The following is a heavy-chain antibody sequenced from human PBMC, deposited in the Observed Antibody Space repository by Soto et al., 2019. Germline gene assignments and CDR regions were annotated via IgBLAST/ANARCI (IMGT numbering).Heavy chain of an antibody. Sequence: PGESLKISCKGSGYSFTSYWIAWVRQMPGKGLEWMGIIYPGDSDTRYSPSFQGQVTISVDKSISTAYLQWGSLKASDTAIYYCARQDGLAQYYFDSWGQGTLVTVSS. D-gene: IGHD4-17*01. V-gene: IGHV5-51*01. CDR2: IYPGDSDT. CDR1: GYSFTSYW. CDR3: ARQDGLAQYYFDS. J-gene: IGHJ4*02.